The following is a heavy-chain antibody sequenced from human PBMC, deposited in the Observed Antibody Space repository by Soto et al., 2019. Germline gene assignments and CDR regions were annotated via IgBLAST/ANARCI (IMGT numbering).Heavy chain of an antibody. Sequence: QVQLVQSGAEVKKPGASVKVSCKTSGYTFTAYYMHWVRQAPGQGLEWMGWINPKSGGTYYIQKFQGRVTMTRDTSISTAYMDLSGLRSEDTAVYYCARDGAHYYDSSGLDYWGQGTLVTVSS. CDR3: ARDGAHYYDSSGLDY. D-gene: IGHD3-22*01. CDR1: GYTFTAYY. CDR2: INPKSGGT. J-gene: IGHJ4*02. V-gene: IGHV1-2*02.